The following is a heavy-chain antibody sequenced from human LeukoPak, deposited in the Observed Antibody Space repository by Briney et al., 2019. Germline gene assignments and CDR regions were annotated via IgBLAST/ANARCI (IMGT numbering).Heavy chain of an antibody. CDR1: GFTFNNYV. Sequence: GSLRLSCTASGFTFNNYVMSWVRQAPGKGLEWVSSIKTSGSTDYADSVKGRFTISRDNSKNTLYLQMNSLRVEDTAVYYCAKVRPPPGSGWYGGDDSWGQGTLVTVSS. CDR3: AKVRPPPGSGWYGGDDS. V-gene: IGHV3-23*05. J-gene: IGHJ4*02. CDR2: IKTSGST. D-gene: IGHD6-19*01.